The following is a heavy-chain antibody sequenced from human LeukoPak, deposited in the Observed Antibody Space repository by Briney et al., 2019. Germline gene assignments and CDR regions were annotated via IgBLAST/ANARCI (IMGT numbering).Heavy chain of an antibody. D-gene: IGHD4-23*01. J-gene: IGHJ4*02. CDR2: IYSGGST. Sequence: PGGSLRLSCAASGFTFSGNYMSWVRQAPGKGLEWVSVIYSGGSTYYADSVKGRFTISRDNSKNTLYLQMNSLRAEDTAVYCCARDIDYGGNSGLDYWGQGTLVTVSS. V-gene: IGHV3-53*01. CDR1: GFTFSGNY. CDR3: ARDIDYGGNSGLDY.